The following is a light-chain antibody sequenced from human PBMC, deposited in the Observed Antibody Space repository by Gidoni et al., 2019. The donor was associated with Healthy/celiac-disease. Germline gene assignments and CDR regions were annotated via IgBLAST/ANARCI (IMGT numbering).Light chain of an antibody. V-gene: IGKV1-39*01. Sequence: DIQMTQSPSSLSASVGDRVTITCRASQRISSYLNWYQQKPGTAPKLLIYAASSLQSGVPSRFSGSGSGTDFTLTISSLQPEDFATYYCQQSYSTPLYTFGQGTKLEIK. J-gene: IGKJ2*01. CDR3: QQSYSTPLYT. CDR2: AAS. CDR1: QRISSY.